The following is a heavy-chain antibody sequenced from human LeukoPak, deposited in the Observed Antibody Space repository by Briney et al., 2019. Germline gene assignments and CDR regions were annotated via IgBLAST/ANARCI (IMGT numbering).Heavy chain of an antibody. CDR2: IYYSGST. D-gene: IGHD3-22*01. CDR1: GGSISSSSDY. CDR3: ARDDDSSGNYFPDAFDI. V-gene: IGHV4-39*01. J-gene: IGHJ3*02. Sequence: SETLSLTCTVSGGSISSSSDYWGWIRQPPGKGLEWIGSIYYSGSTYYNPSLKSRVTISVDTSKKQFSLKLSSVTAADTAVYYCARDDDSSGNYFPDAFDIWGQGTMVTVSS.